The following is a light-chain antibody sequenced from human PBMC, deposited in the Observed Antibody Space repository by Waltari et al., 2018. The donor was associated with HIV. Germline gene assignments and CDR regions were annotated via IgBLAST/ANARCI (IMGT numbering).Light chain of an antibody. CDR2: DAS. CDR3: QHYGNSAFT. Sequence: EIVLTQSAATLSLSPGERATLSCGASQSVRNNYLAWYQQKPGLPPRLLIYDASSRATGIPDRFSGSGSGTEFTLTISRLEPEDSALYFCQHYGNSAFTFGGGTKVEIK. CDR1: QSVRNNY. J-gene: IGKJ4*01. V-gene: IGKV3D-20*01.